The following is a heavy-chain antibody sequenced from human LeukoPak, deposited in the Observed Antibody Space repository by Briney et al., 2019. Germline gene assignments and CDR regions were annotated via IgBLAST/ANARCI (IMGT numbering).Heavy chain of an antibody. V-gene: IGHV4-34*01. J-gene: IGHJ5*02. CDR1: GGSFSGYY. CDR2: INHSGST. Sequence: SETLSLTCAVYGGSFSGYYWSWIRQPPGKGLEWIGEINHSGSTNYNPSLKSRVTISVDTSKNQFSLKLSSVTAADTAVYYCAKTYYDFWSGLPHKGWFDPWGQGTLVTVSS. D-gene: IGHD3-3*01. CDR3: AKTYYDFWSGLPHKGWFDP.